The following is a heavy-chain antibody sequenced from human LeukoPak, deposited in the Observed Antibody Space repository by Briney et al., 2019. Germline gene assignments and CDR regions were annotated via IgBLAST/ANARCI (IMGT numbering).Heavy chain of an antibody. J-gene: IGHJ4*02. CDR3: ARGLGERDDY. CDR2: ISSSGNTI. Sequence: GGSLRLSCAASGFTFSSYEMNWVRQAPGKGLEWVSYISSSGNTIYYADSVKVRFTISRDNAKNSLYLQMNSLRAEDTAVYYCARGLGERDDYWGQGTLVTVSS. V-gene: IGHV3-48*03. CDR1: GFTFSSYE. D-gene: IGHD3-10*01.